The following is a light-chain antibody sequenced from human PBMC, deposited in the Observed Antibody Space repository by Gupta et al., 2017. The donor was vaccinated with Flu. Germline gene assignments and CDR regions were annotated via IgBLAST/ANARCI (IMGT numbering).Light chain of an antibody. CDR2: WAS. Sequence: DVVMTQSPDPLAVSLGGGATINCKSSQSVLYSSNNKNYVAWYQQKPGQPPKLLIYWASTRESGVPDRFSGGGSGTDFTLTVSSLQAEDVATYYCQQYYNTPFTFGPGTKVEI. CDR1: QSVLYSSNNKNY. V-gene: IGKV4-1*01. J-gene: IGKJ3*01. CDR3: QQYYNTPFT.